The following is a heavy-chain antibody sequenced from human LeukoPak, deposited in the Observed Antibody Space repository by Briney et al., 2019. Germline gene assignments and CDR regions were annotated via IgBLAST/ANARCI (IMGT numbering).Heavy chain of an antibody. CDR1: GFTFTNYG. J-gene: IGHJ4*02. D-gene: IGHD6-13*01. CDR2: ITYDGYYK. V-gene: IGHV3-30*18. CDR3: AKEGRSSWYFHEVDY. Sequence: GTSLRLSCAASGFTFTNYGMHWVRQAPGKGLEWVALITYDGYYKYYSDSVKGRFTISSDTSKNTLYLQMNSLRAEDTAVYYCAKEGRSSWYFHEVDYWGQGTLVTVSS.